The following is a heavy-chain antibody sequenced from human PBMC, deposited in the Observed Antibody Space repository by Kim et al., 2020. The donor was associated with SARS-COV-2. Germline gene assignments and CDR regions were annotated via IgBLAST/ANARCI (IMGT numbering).Heavy chain of an antibody. CDR3: ARAPIGDDVFPM. CDR2: ISGGGTHI. V-gene: IGHV3-21*01. J-gene: IGHJ3*02. D-gene: IGHD3-16*01. Sequence: GGSLRLSCAASGFTFTSYSMNWVRQAPGKGLEWVSAISGGGTHIYYADSVRGRFTISGDNAKNSVYLQMNSLRAEDTALYYCARAPIGDDVFPMWGQGTMVTISS. CDR1: GFTFTSYS.